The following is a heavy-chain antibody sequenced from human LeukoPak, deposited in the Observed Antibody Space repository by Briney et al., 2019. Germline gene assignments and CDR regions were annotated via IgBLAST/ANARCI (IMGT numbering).Heavy chain of an antibody. CDR1: GYSISSGYY. D-gene: IGHD3-9*01. V-gene: IGHV4-38-2*02. CDR2: IYYSGNT. CDR3: ARGYF. Sequence: PSETLSLTCTVSGYSISSGYYWGWIRQPPGKGLEWIGNIYYSGNTYYNSSLKSRVTISVDTSKNQFPLKLSSVTAADTAVYYCARGYFWGQGTLVTVSS. J-gene: IGHJ4*02.